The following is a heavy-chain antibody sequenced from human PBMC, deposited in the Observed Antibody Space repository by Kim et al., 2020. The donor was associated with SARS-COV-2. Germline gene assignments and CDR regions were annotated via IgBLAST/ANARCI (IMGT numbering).Heavy chain of an antibody. CDR2: SSK. J-gene: IGHJ3*01. CDR3: AKEEDAFDL. V-gene: IGHV3-30*02. Sequence: SSKFYVDSGKGRFTISRDNSKNTLSLQMNSLRPEDTAVYSCAKEEDAFDLWGQGTVVTVSS.